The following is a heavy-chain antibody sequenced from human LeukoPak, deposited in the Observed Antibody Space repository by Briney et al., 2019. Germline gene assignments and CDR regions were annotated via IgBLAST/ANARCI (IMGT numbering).Heavy chain of an antibody. D-gene: IGHD2-2*01. Sequence: GGSLRLSCAASGFTFSTYSMNWVRQAPGKGLERVSSISSSSSYIYYADSVKGRFTISRDNAKDSLYLQMNSLRAEDTAVYYCARSYCSSISCRPHFDYWGQGTLVTVSS. CDR1: GFTFSTYS. J-gene: IGHJ4*02. CDR2: ISSSSSYI. V-gene: IGHV3-21*01. CDR3: ARSYCSSISCRPHFDY.